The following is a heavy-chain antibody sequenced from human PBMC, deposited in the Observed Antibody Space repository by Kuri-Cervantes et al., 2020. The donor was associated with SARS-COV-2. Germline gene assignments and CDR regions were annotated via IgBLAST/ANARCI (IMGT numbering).Heavy chain of an antibody. CDR1: GGTFSSYA. V-gene: IGHV1-69*13. CDR3: ARGEDCSSTSCYMGLDY. D-gene: IGHD2-2*02. CDR2: IIPIFGTA. J-gene: IGHJ4*02. Sequence: SVKVSCKASGGTFSSYAISWVRQAPGQGLEWMGGIIPIFGTANYAQKFQGRVTITADESTSTAYMELSSLRSDDTAVYYCARGEDCSSTSCYMGLDYWGQGTLVTVSS.